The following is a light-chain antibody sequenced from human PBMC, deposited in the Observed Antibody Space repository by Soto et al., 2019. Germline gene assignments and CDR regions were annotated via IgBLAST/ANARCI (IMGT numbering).Light chain of an antibody. J-gene: IGKJ1*01. V-gene: IGKV1-5*03. CDR3: QQYNSYWT. CDR2: KAS. CDR1: QTISSW. Sequence: DIQMTQSPSTLSASVGDGVTITCRASQTISSWLAWYQQRPGKAPKLLIYKASSLESGVPSRFSGSGSGTEFTLTISSLQPDDFATYYCQQYNSYWTFGQGTKV.